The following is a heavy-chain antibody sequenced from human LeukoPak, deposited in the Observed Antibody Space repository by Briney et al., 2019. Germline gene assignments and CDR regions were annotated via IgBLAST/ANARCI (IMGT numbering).Heavy chain of an antibody. Sequence: SETLSLTCTVSGGSMDKYYWNWIRQSPGKGLEWIGHIYYSGDTNYNPSLQSRVTISIDTSKNQFSLRLTSVTAADTAVYYCARTSNYWSPYFDYWGQGALVTVSS. CDR3: ARTSNYWSPYFDY. J-gene: IGHJ4*02. CDR1: GGSMDKYY. D-gene: IGHD1-1*01. V-gene: IGHV4-59*01. CDR2: IYYSGDT.